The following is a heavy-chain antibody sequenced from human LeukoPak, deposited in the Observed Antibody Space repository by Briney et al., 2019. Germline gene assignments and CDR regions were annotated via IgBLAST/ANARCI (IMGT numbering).Heavy chain of an antibody. CDR3: ARELRLGNCGLT. CDR1: GYTFTGYF. J-gene: IGHJ5*02. V-gene: IGHV1-2*06. D-gene: IGHD2-21*01. CDR2: INPNTGGT. Sequence: ASVKVSCKASGYTFTGYFIHWVRQAPGQGLEYMGRINPNTGGTNYAQNFQGRVTMTRDTSISTAYMELSSLRFDDAAIYYCARELRLGNCGLTWGQGTLVTVSS.